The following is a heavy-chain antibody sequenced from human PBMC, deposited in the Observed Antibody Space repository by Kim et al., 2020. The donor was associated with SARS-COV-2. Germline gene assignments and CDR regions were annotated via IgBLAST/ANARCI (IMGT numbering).Heavy chain of an antibody. Sequence: ASVKVSCKVSGYTFTAYYLHWVRQAPGQGLEWMGWIDPNTGGTNYAQKFQGRVTMTRDLSITTAYMEMSSLRSDDTAVYYCARGLTVADEHNYWGQGSLVTVSS. V-gene: IGHV1-2*02. D-gene: IGHD6-19*01. CDR2: IDPNTGGT. J-gene: IGHJ4*02. CDR1: GYTFTAYY. CDR3: ARGLTVADEHNY.